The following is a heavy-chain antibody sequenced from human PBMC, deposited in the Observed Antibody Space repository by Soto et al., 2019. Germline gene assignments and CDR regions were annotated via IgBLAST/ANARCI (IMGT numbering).Heavy chain of an antibody. CDR2: IYYSGST. Sequence: QVQLQESGPGLVKPSQTLSLTCTVSGGSISSGGYYWSWIRQHPGKGLEWIGYIYYSGSTYYNPSLKSRVTISVDTSKNQFSLKLSSVTAAXTXVYXXXXXXVTXXTAFDYWGQGTLVTVSS. D-gene: IGHD4-17*01. CDR1: GGSISSGGYY. V-gene: IGHV4-31*03. CDR3: XXXXVTXXTAFDY. J-gene: IGHJ4*02.